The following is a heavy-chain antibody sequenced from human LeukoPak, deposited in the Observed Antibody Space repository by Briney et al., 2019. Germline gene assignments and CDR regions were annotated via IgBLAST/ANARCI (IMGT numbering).Heavy chain of an antibody. D-gene: IGHD6-13*01. J-gene: IGHJ5*02. CDR1: GFTFSSYA. CDR3: ATGAHSSSWYFKNNWFDP. Sequence: PGGSLRLSCAASGFTFSSYAMSWVRQAPGKGLEWVSAISGSGGSTHYADSVKGRSTISRDNSKNTLYLQMNSLRSEDTAVYYCATGAHSSSWYFKNNWFDPWGQGTLVTVSS. V-gene: IGHV3-23*01. CDR2: ISGSGGST.